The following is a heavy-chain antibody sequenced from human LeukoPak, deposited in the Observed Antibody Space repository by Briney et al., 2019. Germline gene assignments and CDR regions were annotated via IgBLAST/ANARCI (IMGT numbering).Heavy chain of an antibody. CDR1: GGSISSYY. CDR2: IYYSGST. Sequence: SETLSLTCTVSGGSISSYYWSWIRQPPGKRLEWIGYIYYSGSTNYNPSLKSRVTISVDTSKNQFSLKLSSVTAADTAVYYCARHSGPIFGVAPTDYWGQGTLVTVSS. D-gene: IGHD3-3*01. J-gene: IGHJ4*02. V-gene: IGHV4-59*08. CDR3: ARHSGPIFGVAPTDY.